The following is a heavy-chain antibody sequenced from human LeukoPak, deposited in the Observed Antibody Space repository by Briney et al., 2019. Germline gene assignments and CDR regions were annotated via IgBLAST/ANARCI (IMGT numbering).Heavy chain of an antibody. V-gene: IGHV4-61*02. D-gene: IGHD3-16*01. J-gene: IGHJ4*02. CDR2: IYTSGST. Sequence: SETLSLTCTVSGYSISSGYYWAWIRQPAGKGLEWIGRIYTSGSTNYNPSLKSRVTISVDTSKNQFSLKLSSVTAADTAVYYCARNAWGSGSHFDYWGQGTLVTVSS. CDR1: GYSISSGYY. CDR3: ARNAWGSGSHFDY.